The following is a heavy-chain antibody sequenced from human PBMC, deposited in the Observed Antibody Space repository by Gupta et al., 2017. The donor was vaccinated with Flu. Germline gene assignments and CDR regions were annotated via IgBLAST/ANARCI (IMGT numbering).Heavy chain of an antibody. V-gene: IGHV4-4*07. CDR1: GGSISSYY. D-gene: IGHD6-19*01. Sequence: QVQLQESGPGLVKPSETLSLTCTVSGGSISSYYWSWIRQPAGKGLEWIGRYYTSGSANYNPSLQSRVTMSLDTSKSQFSLRLSSVTAADTAVYYCARDQGSNGRSFDYWGQGTLVTVSS. CDR2: YYTSGSA. CDR3: ARDQGSNGRSFDY. J-gene: IGHJ4*02.